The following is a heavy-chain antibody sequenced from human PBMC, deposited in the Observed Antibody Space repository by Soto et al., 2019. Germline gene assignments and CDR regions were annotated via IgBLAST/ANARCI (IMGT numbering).Heavy chain of an antibody. Sequence: QVQLVESGGGVVQPGRSLRLSCAASGFTFSSYAMHWVRQAPGKGLEWVAVISYDGSNKYYADSVKGRFTISRDNSKNPVYLKMNSWRVGETAVFHGARDPLAGSQGGYFDLWGRGPLVTVSS. CDR3: ARDPLAGSQGGYFDL. D-gene: IGHD6-19*01. CDR1: GFTFSSYA. V-gene: IGHV3-30-3*01. CDR2: ISYDGSNK. J-gene: IGHJ2*01.